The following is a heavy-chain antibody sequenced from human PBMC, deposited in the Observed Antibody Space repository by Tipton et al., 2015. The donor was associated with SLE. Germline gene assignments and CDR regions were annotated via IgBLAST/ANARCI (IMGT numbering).Heavy chain of an antibody. CDR2: IYHSGST. J-gene: IGHJ3*02. Sequence: TLSLTCTVSGGSISSTSFYWGCIRQPPGKGLEWIGSIYHSGSTYYNPSLKSRVTISVDTSKNQFSLKLSSVTAADTAVYYCAREPRGIMGSSSGAFDIWGQGTMVTVSS. D-gene: IGHD6-6*01. CDR1: GGSISSTSFY. V-gene: IGHV4-39*07. CDR3: AREPRGIMGSSSGAFDI.